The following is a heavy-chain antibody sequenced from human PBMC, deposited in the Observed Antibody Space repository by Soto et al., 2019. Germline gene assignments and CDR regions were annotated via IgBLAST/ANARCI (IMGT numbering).Heavy chain of an antibody. CDR2: INPKTGDT. CDR3: ARDLIRRGLRFYYYYGMDV. D-gene: IGHD3-10*01. J-gene: IGHJ6*02. CDR1: GYTFSGYY. Sequence: VQLVQSGAEVKKPGASVKVSCKASGYTFSGYYIHWVRQAPGQGLEWMGWINPKTGDTNYAQKFQGRVAMTRDTSVNAAYMELSRLKSDDTAVSYCARDLIRRGLRFYYYYGMDVWGQGTTVTVSS. V-gene: IGHV1-2*02.